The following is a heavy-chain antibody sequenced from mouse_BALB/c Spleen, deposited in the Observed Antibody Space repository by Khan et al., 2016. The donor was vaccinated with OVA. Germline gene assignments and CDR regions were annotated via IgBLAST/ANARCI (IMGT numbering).Heavy chain of an antibody. CDR1: GFPLTDFG. J-gene: IGHJ3*01. Sequence: QVQLKQSGPGLVAPSQSLSITCPVPGFPLTDFGVNWVRQPLGKGLEWLGMIWGDGRTDYNSALKSRLSISKDNSKSPVFLKMNSLEIDDTARFYCARDLRLGGFAYWGQGTLVTVSA. D-gene: IGHD1-2*01. CDR2: IWGDGRT. CDR3: ARDLRLGGFAY. V-gene: IGHV2-6-7*01.